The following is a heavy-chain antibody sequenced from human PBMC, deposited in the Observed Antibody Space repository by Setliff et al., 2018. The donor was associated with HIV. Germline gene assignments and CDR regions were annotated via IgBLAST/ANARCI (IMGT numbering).Heavy chain of an antibody. CDR2: IYHSGST. J-gene: IGHJ4*02. V-gene: IGHV4-4*02. D-gene: IGHD2-2*02. CDR3: ARHTVFVRYFDH. CDR1: GGSISSNW. Sequence: SETLSLTCAVSGGSISSNWWSWVRQSPGKGLEWIGEIYHSGSTHYNPSLQSRVTISVDKSNNQISLNLSSATAADTAVYYCARHTVFVRYFDHWGQGMLVTVSS.